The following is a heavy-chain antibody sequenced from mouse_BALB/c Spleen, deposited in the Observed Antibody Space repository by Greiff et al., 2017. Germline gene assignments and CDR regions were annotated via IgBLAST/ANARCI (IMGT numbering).Heavy chain of an antibody. V-gene: IGHV1-80*01. CDR2: IYPGDGDT. D-gene: IGHD1-1*01. CDR3: ARRTLLLRDYAMDY. J-gene: IGHJ4*01. CDR1: GYAFSSYW. Sequence: VQLQQSGAELVRPGSSVKISCKASGYAFSSYWMNWVKQRPGQGLEWIGQIYPGDGDTNYNGKFKGKATLTADKSSSTAYMQLSSLTSEDSAVYFCARRTLLLRDYAMDYWGQGTSVTVSS.